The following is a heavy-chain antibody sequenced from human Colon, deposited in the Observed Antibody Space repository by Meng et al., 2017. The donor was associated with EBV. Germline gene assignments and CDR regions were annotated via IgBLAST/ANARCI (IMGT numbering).Heavy chain of an antibody. J-gene: IGHJ4*02. CDR3: ASSDCSGGTCYLDC. CDR1: AGSFRDSY. CDR2: INHVGST. Sequence: QGLSPRGAAGAFKPSETLALPCTVYAGSFRDSYWTWIRQPPGKGLEWIGEINHVGSTTYNPSLKSRVTISVDTSKNQFSLKLSSVTAADAGVYYCASSDCSGGTCYLDCWGQGTLVTVSS. V-gene: IGHV4-34*01. D-gene: IGHD2-15*01.